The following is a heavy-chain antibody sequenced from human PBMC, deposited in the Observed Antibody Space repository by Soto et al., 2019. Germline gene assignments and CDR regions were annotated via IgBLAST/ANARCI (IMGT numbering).Heavy chain of an antibody. J-gene: IGHJ4*01. CDR2: SKSKADGGTP. CDR1: GFTFSNAW. Sequence: GGSLRLSCAASGFTFSNAWINWVRQAPGKGLEWVGRSKSKADGGTPDFAAPVKGRFAISRDDSKNMVYLQMNSLKTEYTGIYYCTTDSYSSIIVVRFDYWGHGTLVTVSS. V-gene: IGHV3-15*07. CDR3: TTDSYSSIIVVRFDY. D-gene: IGHD3-22*01.